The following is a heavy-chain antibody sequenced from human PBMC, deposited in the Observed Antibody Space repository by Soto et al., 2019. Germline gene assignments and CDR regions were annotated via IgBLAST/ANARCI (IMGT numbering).Heavy chain of an antibody. CDR3: AKDPRGPDY. CDR2: ISYSGGST. Sequence: PGGSLRLSCAASGFTFTNFAMSWVRQAPGKGLEWVSGISYSGGSTYYADSVKGRFTISRDNSKNTLYLQMNSLRAEDTAVYYCAKDPRGPDYWGQGNLVTVSS. CDR1: GFTFTNFA. V-gene: IGHV3-23*01. J-gene: IGHJ4*02.